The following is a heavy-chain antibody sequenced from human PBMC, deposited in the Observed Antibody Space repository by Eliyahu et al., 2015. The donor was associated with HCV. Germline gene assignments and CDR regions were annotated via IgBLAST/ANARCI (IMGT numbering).Heavy chain of an antibody. D-gene: IGHD3-22*01. Sequence: QVQLVESGGGVVQPGRSLRLSCAASGFIFRDYGMPWVRQVPGKGLEWVALISYEGNNKYYAESVKGRFTIARNNSENTLYLQMNSLRREDTAVYYCARGVLYSSSRGWFDPWGQGTLVTVSS. CDR3: ARGVLYSSSRGWFDP. CDR2: ISYEGNNK. CDR1: GFIFRDYG. J-gene: IGHJ5*02. V-gene: IGHV3-30*03.